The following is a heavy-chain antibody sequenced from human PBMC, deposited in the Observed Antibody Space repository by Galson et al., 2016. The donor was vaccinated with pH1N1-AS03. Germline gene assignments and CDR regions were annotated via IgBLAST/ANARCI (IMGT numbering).Heavy chain of an antibody. V-gene: IGHV1-2*02. CDR1: GYNSRDYY. J-gene: IGHJ3*02. CDR3: ARDGGGIIDDALDT. CDR2: ITPKDDDT. D-gene: IGHD2-21*01. Sequence: SVKVSCKASGYNSRDYYIHWVRQAPGQGLEWMGWITPKDDDTNYAPKFQGRVTMTRDLSTSSAYLELKRLTSDDTAVYFCARDGGGIIDDALDTWGQGTLVTVSS.